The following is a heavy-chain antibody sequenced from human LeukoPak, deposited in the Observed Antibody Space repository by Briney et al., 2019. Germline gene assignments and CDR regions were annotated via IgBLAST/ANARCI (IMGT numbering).Heavy chain of an antibody. CDR1: GFTFDDYA. CDR3: ARSIAVRAFDY. J-gene: IGHJ4*02. Sequence: GGSLRLSCAASGFTFDDYAMHWVRQAPGKGLVWVSRINSDGSSTSYADSVKGRFTISRDNAKNTLYLQMNSLGAEDTAVYYCARSIAVRAFDYWGQGTLVTVSS. V-gene: IGHV3-74*01. D-gene: IGHD6-19*01. CDR2: INSDGSST.